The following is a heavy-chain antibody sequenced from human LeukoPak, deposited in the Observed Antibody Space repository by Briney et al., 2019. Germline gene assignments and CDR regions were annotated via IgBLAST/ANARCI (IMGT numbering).Heavy chain of an antibody. CDR1: GYTLTELS. CDR2: FDPEDGET. J-gene: IGHJ4*02. CDR3: AREGPGRFGAPGPNVYSIDY. V-gene: IGHV1-24*01. D-gene: IGHD3-10*01. Sequence: ASVKVFCKVSGYTLTELSMHWVRQAPGKGLEWMGGFDPEDGETIYAQKFQGRVTMTRNTSISTAYMELSSLRSEDTAVYYCAREGPGRFGAPGPNVYSIDYWGQGTLVTVSS.